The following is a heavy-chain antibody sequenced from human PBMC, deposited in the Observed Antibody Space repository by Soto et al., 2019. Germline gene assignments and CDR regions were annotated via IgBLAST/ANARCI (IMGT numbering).Heavy chain of an antibody. CDR3: TRNLESSDI. V-gene: IGHV3-72*01. D-gene: IGHD1-1*01. J-gene: IGHJ3*02. CDR1: GFTVSGSA. CDR2: IRNKANSYTT. Sequence: GGSLRLSCAASGFTVSGSAVHWVRQASGKGLEWVGRIRNKANSYTTEYAASVKGRFTISRDDSRNSLYLHMDSLKTEDTAMYYCTRNLESSDIWGRGTMVTVSS.